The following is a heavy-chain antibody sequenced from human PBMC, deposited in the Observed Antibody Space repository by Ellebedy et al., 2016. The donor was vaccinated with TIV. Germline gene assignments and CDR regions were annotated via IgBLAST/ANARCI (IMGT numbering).Heavy chain of an antibody. V-gene: IGHV3-53*01. CDR2: IYSGGTT. J-gene: IGHJ4*02. CDR1: GFTVNGNY. CDR3: ATGYIDAYEY. D-gene: IGHD1-14*01. Sequence: GESLKISXAASGFTVNGNYVSWVRQAPGKGLEWVSVIYSGGTTYYADSVKGRFTISRDNAKNTLYLQMNSLTVEDTALYYCATGYIDAYEYWGQGSLVTVSS.